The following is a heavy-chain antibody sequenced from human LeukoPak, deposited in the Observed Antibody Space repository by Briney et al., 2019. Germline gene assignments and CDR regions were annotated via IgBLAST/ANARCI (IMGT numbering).Heavy chain of an antibody. J-gene: IGHJ6*03. CDR1: GGSISSYY. D-gene: IGHD7-27*01. CDR3: ARGYNWGSPTRNFYYLDV. CDR2: IYTSGST. Sequence: PSETLSLTCTVSGGSISSYYWSWIRQPAGKGLKWIGRIYTSGSTNYNPCLKSRVTMSVDTSKNQFSLQLRSVTAADTAVYYCARGYNWGSPTRNFYYLDVWGKGTTVTVSS. V-gene: IGHV4-4*07.